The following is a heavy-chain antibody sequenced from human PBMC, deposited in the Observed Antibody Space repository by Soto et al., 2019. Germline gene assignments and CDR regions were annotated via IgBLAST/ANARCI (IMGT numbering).Heavy chain of an antibody. Sequence: SETLSLTCAVYGGSFSGYYWSWIRQPPGKGLEWIGEINHSGSTNYNPSLKSRVTISVDTSKNQFSLKLSSVTAADTAVYYCARGRFRGSVGGTGFDYWGQGTLVTVSS. J-gene: IGHJ4*02. CDR1: GGSFSGYY. V-gene: IGHV4-34*01. CDR3: ARGRFRGSVGGTGFDY. CDR2: INHSGST. D-gene: IGHD3-16*01.